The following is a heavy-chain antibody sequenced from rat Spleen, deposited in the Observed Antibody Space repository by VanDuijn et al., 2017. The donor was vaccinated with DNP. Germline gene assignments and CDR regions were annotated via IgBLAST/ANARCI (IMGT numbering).Heavy chain of an antibody. CDR3: ARGIITALPYWSFDF. CDR1: GFTFSDYA. Sequence: EVQLVASGGGLVQPGNSLKLSCAASGFTFSDYAMAWVRQSPKKGLEWVATITPSGGNTYFPDSVKGRFTISRNNAKNTLYLQMNSLRSEDTATYYCARGIITALPYWSFDFWGPGTMVTVSS. CDR2: ITPSGGNT. V-gene: IGHV5S23*01. D-gene: IGHD1-6*01. J-gene: IGHJ1*01.